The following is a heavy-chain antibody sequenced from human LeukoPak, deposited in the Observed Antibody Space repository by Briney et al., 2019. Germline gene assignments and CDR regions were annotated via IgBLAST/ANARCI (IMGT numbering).Heavy chain of an antibody. V-gene: IGHV4-59*01. D-gene: IGHD4-17*01. CDR2: IYYSGST. Sequence: SETLSLTCTVSGGSISSYYWSWIRQPPGKGLEWIGYIYYSGSTNYNPSLKSRVTISVDTCKNQFSLKLSSVTAADTAVYYCARWGGYGDLYYFDYWGQGTLVTVSS. J-gene: IGHJ4*02. CDR1: GGSISSYY. CDR3: ARWGGYGDLYYFDY.